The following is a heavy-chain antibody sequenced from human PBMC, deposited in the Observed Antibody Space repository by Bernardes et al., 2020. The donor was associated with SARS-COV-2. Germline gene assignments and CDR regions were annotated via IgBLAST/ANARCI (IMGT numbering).Heavy chain of an antibody. D-gene: IGHD3-16*01. V-gene: IGHV3-7*01. CDR3: ARLRGGYIDS. J-gene: IGHJ4*02. CDR2: IKQDGTDK. CDR1: GFTFSGYW. Sequence: GGSLSRSCAASGFTFSGYWMTWVRQAPGKGLEWVANIKQDGTDKNYVDSVKGRFTISRDNTENSLYLQLNSLRAEDTAVFYCARLRGGYIDSWGQGTLVTVSS.